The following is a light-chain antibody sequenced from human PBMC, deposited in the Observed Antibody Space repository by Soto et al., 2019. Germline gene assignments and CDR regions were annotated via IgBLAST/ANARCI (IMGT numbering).Light chain of an antibody. CDR1: SSDVGTYNY. CDR2: EVT. J-gene: IGLJ1*01. Sequence: QAARTQPASVSGSPGQSIAISCTVSSSDVGTYNYVSWYQQHPGKAPKLIIYEVTNRPSGVSNRFSGSKSDNTASLTISGLRAEDEADYYCSSYTTRSTFYVFGTGTKVTVL. CDR3: SSYTTRSTFYV. V-gene: IGLV2-14*01.